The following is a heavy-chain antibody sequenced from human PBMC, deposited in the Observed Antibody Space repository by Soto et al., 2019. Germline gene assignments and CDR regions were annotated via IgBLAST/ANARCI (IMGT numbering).Heavy chain of an antibody. CDR3: ARISSVGATSGAFDI. D-gene: IGHD1-26*01. CDR2: ISYDGSNK. Sequence: PGGSLRLSCAASGFTFSSYAMHWVRQAPGKGLEWVAVISYDGSNKYYADSVKGRFTISRDNSKNTLYLQMNSLRAEDTAVYYCARISSVGATSGAFDIWGQGTMVTVS. CDR1: GFTFSSYA. V-gene: IGHV3-30-3*01. J-gene: IGHJ3*02.